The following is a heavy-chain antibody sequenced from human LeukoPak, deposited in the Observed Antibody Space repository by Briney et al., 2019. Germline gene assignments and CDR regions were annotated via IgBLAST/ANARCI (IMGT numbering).Heavy chain of an antibody. CDR2: VFHSGST. CDR1: GDSISTNEW. D-gene: IGHD6-19*01. CDR3: ARDLAVAGTNYFDF. J-gene: IGHJ4*02. V-gene: IGHV4-4*02. Sequence: SGTLSLTCSVSGDSISTNEWWSWVRQPPGKGLEWIGEVFHSGSTNYNPSLKSRVTISIDKSKNQFSLEVTPVTAADTAIYYCARDLAVAGTNYFDFWGQGVLVTVSS.